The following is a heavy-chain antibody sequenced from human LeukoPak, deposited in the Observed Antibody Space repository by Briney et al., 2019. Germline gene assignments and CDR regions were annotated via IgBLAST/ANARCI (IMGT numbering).Heavy chain of an antibody. CDR2: IRYDGSNK. Sequence: GGSLRLSCAASGFTFSSYGMHWVRQAPGKGLEWVAFIRYDGSNKYYADSVKGRFTISRDNSKNTLYLQMNSLRAEDTAVYYCVRGIVVATPSYFDYWGQGTLVTVSS. D-gene: IGHD6-19*01. CDR1: GFTFSSYG. CDR3: VRGIVVATPSYFDY. V-gene: IGHV3-30*02. J-gene: IGHJ4*02.